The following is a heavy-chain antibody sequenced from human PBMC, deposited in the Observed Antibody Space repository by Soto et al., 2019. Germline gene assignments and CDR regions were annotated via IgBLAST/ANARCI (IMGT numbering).Heavy chain of an antibody. D-gene: IGHD3-3*01. Sequence: GGSLRLSCAASGFIFTSYWMSWVRQAPGKGLEWVANMNQDGSEKYYVDSVWGRFTISRDNAKKSLYLQMNSLRAEDTAVYYCATNWTLDYWGQGSPVTVAS. CDR1: GFIFTSYW. CDR2: MNQDGSEK. V-gene: IGHV3-7*01. J-gene: IGHJ4*02. CDR3: ATNWTLDY.